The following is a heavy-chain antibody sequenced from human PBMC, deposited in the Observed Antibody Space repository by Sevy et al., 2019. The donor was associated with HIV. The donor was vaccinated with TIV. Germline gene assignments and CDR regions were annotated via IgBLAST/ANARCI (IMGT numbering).Heavy chain of an antibody. J-gene: IGHJ4*02. D-gene: IGHD1-20*01. V-gene: IGHV4-59*01. Sequence: SETLSLTCTVSGGSMNIYYWSWIRQPPGKGLEWIGYIYYSGSTNYNPSLKSRVTISVDTFKNQFSLKLRSVTAADTAVYYCARVGFNWNDVDYWGQATLVTVSS. CDR2: IYYSGST. CDR1: GGSMNIYY. CDR3: ARVGFNWNDVDY.